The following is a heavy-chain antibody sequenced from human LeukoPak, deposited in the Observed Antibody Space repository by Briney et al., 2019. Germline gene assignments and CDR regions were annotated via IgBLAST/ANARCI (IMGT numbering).Heavy chain of an antibody. V-gene: IGHV4-59*11. J-gene: IGHJ4*02. D-gene: IGHD4-17*01. Sequence: SETLSLTCTVSGGSISSHYWSWIRQPPGKGLEWIGYIYYSGSTNYNPSLKSRVTISVDTSKNQFSLKLSSVTAADTAVYYCARGYGLHFDYWGQGTLVTVSS. CDR1: GGSISSHY. CDR3: ARGYGLHFDY. CDR2: IYYSGST.